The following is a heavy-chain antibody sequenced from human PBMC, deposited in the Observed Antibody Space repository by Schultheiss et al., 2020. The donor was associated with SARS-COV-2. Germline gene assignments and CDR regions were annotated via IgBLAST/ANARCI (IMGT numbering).Heavy chain of an antibody. CDR2: IYHSGST. CDR3: ARGRRTYDFWSGYNNWFDP. CDR1: GGSISSSNW. J-gene: IGHJ5*02. Sequence: SETLSLTCAVSGGSISSSNWWSWVRQPPGKGLEWIGEIYHSGSTNYNLSLKSRVTISVDKSKNQFSLKLSSVTAADTAVYYCARGRRTYDFWSGYNNWFDPWGQGTLVTVSS. V-gene: IGHV4-4*02. D-gene: IGHD3-3*01.